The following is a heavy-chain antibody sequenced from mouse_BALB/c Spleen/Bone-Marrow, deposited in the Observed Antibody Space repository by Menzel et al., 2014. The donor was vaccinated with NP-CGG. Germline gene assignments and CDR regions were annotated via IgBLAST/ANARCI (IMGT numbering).Heavy chain of an antibody. V-gene: IGHV5-12*01. CDR3: ARQGAYSYFDY. D-gene: IGHD2-10*01. Sequence: DVMLVESGGGLVQPGGSLKLSCAPSGFTFSDYYMYWVRQTPEEGLEWVAYISNGGGSTYYPDTVKGRFTISRDNAKNTLYLQMSRLKSEDTAMYYCARQGAYSYFDYWGQGTTLTVSS. J-gene: IGHJ2*01. CDR1: GFTFSDYY. CDR2: ISNGGGST.